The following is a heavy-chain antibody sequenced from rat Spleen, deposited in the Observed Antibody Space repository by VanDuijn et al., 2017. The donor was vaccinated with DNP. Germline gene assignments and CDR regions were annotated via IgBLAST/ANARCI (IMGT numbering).Heavy chain of an antibody. Sequence: EVQLVESGGGLVQPGRSLKLSCAASGFTFNNYYMAWVRQAPTKGLEWVASITTGGDITYYPDSVKGRFTVSRDHAKNTLYLRLNSLRSEDTATYYCASGFGWFAYWGQGTLVTVSS. V-gene: IGHV5-25*01. CDR1: GFTFNNYY. D-gene: IGHD4-1*01. J-gene: IGHJ3*01. CDR3: ASGFGWFAY. CDR2: ITTGGDIT.